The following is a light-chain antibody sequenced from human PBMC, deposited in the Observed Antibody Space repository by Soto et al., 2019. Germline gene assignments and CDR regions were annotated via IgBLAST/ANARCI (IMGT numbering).Light chain of an antibody. Sequence: EIVLTQSPGTLSLSPGDRATLSCRASQSASSRYLAWYQQKSGQAPRLLISGASTRATGIPDRFSGSGSGTDFTLTISRLEPEDFAVYYCQQYGNSRWTFGQGAKVEIK. J-gene: IGKJ1*01. CDR3: QQYGNSRWT. CDR1: QSASSRY. CDR2: GAS. V-gene: IGKV3-20*01.